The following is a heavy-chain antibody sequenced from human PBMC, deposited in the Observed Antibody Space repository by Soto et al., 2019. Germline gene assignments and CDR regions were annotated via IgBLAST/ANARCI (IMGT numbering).Heavy chain of an antibody. CDR2: IYSGGST. Sequence: GGSLRLSCAASGFTVSSNYMSWVRQAPGKGLEWVSVIYSGGSTYYADSVKGRFHISRHNSKKTLYLQMNSLRAEDTAGYYCARSLHSLGGDCSSTSCYVGAFDIWGQGKMVTVSS. D-gene: IGHD2-2*01. V-gene: IGHV3-53*04. J-gene: IGHJ3*02. CDR1: GFTVSSNY. CDR3: ARSLHSLGGDCSSTSCYVGAFDI.